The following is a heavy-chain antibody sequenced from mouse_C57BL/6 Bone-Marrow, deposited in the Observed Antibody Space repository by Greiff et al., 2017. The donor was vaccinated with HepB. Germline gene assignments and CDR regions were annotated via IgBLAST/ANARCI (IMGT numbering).Heavy chain of an antibody. D-gene: IGHD3-3*01. J-gene: IGHJ3*01. CDR3: VRGTPGREAWFAY. CDR2: ITSKSNNYAT. Sequence: EVQLVESGGGLVQPKGSLKLSCAASGFSFNTYAMNWVRQAPGKGLEWVARITSKSNNYATYYADSVKDRFTISRDDSESMLYLQMNNLKTEDTAMYYCVRGTPGREAWFAYWGQGTLVTVSA. CDR1: GFSFNTYA. V-gene: IGHV10-1*01.